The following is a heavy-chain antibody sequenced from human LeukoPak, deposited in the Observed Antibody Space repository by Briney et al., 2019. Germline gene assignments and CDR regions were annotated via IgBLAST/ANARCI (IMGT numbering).Heavy chain of an antibody. CDR2: IIPIFGTA. CDR3: ARGGYYYDSSLYYGMDV. Sequence: GASVEVSCKASGGTFSSYAISWVRQAPGQGLEWMGGIIPIFGTANYAQKFQGRVTITADESTSTAYMELSSLRSEDTAVYYCARGGYYYDSSLYYGMDVWDQGTTATVSS. D-gene: IGHD3-22*01. CDR1: GGTFSSYA. V-gene: IGHV1-69*13. J-gene: IGHJ6*02.